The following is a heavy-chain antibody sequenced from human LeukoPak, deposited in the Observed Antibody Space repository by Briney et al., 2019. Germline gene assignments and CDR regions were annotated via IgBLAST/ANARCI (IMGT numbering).Heavy chain of an antibody. Sequence: GGSLRLSCAASGFTFSSHGIHWVRQAPGKGLEWVAVIWYDGSNKYYADSVKGRVTISRDNSKNALYLQMNSLRAEDTAVYYCARGDTLTGSPDAFDIWGQGTMVTISS. V-gene: IGHV3-33*01. CDR2: IWYDGSNK. J-gene: IGHJ3*02. CDR1: GFTFSSHG. CDR3: ARGDTLTGSPDAFDI. D-gene: IGHD3-9*01.